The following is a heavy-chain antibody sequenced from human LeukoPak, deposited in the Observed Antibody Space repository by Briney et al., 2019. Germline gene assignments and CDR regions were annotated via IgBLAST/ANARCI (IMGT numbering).Heavy chain of an antibody. CDR3: ARGIAARHPDYCYGMDV. CDR1: GFTFSSYW. CDR2: IKQDGSEK. Sequence: PGGSLRLSCAASGFTFSSYWMSWVRQAPGKGLEWVANIKQDGSEKYYVDSVKGRFTISRDNAKNSLYLQMNSLRAEDTAVYYCARGIAARHPDYCYGMDVWGQGTTVTVSS. D-gene: IGHD6-6*01. J-gene: IGHJ6*02. V-gene: IGHV3-7*01.